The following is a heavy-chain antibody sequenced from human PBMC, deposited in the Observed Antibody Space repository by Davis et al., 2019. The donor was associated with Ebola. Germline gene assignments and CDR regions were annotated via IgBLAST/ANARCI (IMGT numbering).Heavy chain of an antibody. CDR1: GGSISSYY. V-gene: IGHV4-59*01. J-gene: IGHJ5*02. D-gene: IGHD3-10*01. CDR2: IYYSGST. CDR3: ARDRGPLGFDP. Sequence: MPSETLSLTCTVSGGSISSYYWSWIRQPPGKGLEWIGYIYYSGSTNYNPSLKSRVTISVGTSKNQFSLKLSSVTAADTAVYYCARDRGPLGFDPWGQGTLVTVSS.